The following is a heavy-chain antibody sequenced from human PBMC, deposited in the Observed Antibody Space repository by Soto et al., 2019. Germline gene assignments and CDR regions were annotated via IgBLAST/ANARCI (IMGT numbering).Heavy chain of an antibody. J-gene: IGHJ4*02. CDR2: INPNSGGT. CDR1: GYTFTGFY. D-gene: IGHD3-16*01. CDR3: ASHRRGSALDF. Sequence: ASVKVSCKASGYTFTGFYMHWVRQAPGQGLEWMGWINPNSGGTNYAQKFQGRVTMTRDTSINTAYLELSSLKSDDTAVYYCASHRRGSALDFWGQGTQVTVSS. V-gene: IGHV1-2*02.